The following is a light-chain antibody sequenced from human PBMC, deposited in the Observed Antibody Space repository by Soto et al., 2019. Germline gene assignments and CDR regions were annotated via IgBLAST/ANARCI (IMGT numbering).Light chain of an antibody. CDR2: TSG. CDR3: QQTYSTPYT. V-gene: IGKV1-39*01. Sequence: QMTQSPSSLSASVGDRVTITCRASQRITTYLNWYQQKPGEAPKLLISTSGTLQRGVPSRFSGSGSGTDFTLTITALRPEDLATYFCQQTYSTPYTFGQGTKLEIK. J-gene: IGKJ2*01. CDR1: QRITTY.